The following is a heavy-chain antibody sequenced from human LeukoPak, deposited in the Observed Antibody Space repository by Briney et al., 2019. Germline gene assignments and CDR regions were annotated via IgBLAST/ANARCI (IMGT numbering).Heavy chain of an antibody. CDR1: GGSFSGYY. CDR3: ARQFRGITMVRGATHRRGNYYMDV. V-gene: IGHV4-34*01. Sequence: SETLSLTCAVYGGSFSGYYWSWIRQPPGKGLEWIGEINHSGSTNYNPSLKSRVTISVDTSKNQFSLKLSSVTAADTAVYYCARQFRGITMVRGATHRRGNYYMDVWGEGTTVTISS. J-gene: IGHJ6*03. CDR2: INHSGST. D-gene: IGHD3-10*01.